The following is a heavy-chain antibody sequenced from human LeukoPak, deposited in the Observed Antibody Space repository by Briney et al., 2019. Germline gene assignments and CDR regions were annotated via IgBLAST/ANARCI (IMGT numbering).Heavy chain of an antibody. J-gene: IGHJ4*02. CDR1: GFTFSSFG. D-gene: IGHD6-6*01. Sequence: PGGSLRLSCAASGFTFSSFGMHWVRQAPGKGLEWVAFIHYDGSNKYYADSVKGRSTISRDNSKNTLYLQMNSLRAEDTAVYYCARVSSSIAARPPDYWGQGTLVTVSS. CDR3: ARVSSSIAARPPDY. CDR2: IHYDGSNK. V-gene: IGHV3-30*02.